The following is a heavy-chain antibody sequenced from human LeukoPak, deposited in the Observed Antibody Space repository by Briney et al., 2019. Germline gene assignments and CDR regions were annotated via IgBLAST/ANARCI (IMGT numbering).Heavy chain of an antibody. CDR1: RFTFSSYS. CDR2: ISGSSTTR. CDR3: ARYGDYGAFDM. J-gene: IGHJ3*02. D-gene: IGHD4-17*01. Sequence: PGGYLRLYCAASRFTFSSYSMKWARQAPGKGREGVSYISGSSTTRYYADSVKGRFTIYRDNAKNSLDLQKNSLRAEGTSVYYCARYGDYGAFDMW. V-gene: IGHV3-48*01.